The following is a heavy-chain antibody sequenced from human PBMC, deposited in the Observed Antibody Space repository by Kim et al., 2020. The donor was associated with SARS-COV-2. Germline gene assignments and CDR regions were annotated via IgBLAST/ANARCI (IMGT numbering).Heavy chain of an antibody. CDR3: AKDYWGSGPAHFDY. CDR1: GFTFSSYG. J-gene: IGHJ4*02. CDR2: IWYDGSNK. D-gene: IGHD6-19*01. Sequence: GGSLRLSCAASGFTFSSYGMHWVRQAPGKGLEWVAVIWYDGSNKYYADSVKGRFTISRDNSKNTLYLQMNSLRAEDTAVYYCAKDYWGSGPAHFDYWGQGTLVTVSS. V-gene: IGHV3-33*06.